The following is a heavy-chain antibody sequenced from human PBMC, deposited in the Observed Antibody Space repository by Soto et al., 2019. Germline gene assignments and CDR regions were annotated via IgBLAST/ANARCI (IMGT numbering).Heavy chain of an antibody. D-gene: IGHD5-12*01. Sequence: SDTLSLTCTVSGGSISSGGYYWSWIRQHPGKGLEWIGYIYYSGSTYYNPSLKSRVTISVDTSKNQFSLKLSSVTAADTAVYYCARDREMATITDSYYYYGMDVWGQGTTVTVSS. J-gene: IGHJ6*02. V-gene: IGHV4-31*03. CDR3: ARDREMATITDSYYYYGMDV. CDR2: IYYSGST. CDR1: GGSISSGGYY.